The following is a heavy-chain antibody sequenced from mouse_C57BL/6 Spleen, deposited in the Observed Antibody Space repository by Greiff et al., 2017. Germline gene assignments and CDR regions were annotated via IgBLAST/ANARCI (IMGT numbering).Heavy chain of an antibody. CDR3: ARRFTTVVADY. Sequence: QVQLQQSGAELVKPGASVKLSCKASGYTFTSYWMQWVKQRPGQGLEWIGEIDPSDSYTNYNQKFKGKATLTVDTSSSIAYMQLSSLTSEDSAVYYCARRFTTVVADYWGQGTTLTVSS. D-gene: IGHD1-1*01. V-gene: IGHV1-50*01. CDR2: IDPSDSYT. CDR1: GYTFTSYW. J-gene: IGHJ2*01.